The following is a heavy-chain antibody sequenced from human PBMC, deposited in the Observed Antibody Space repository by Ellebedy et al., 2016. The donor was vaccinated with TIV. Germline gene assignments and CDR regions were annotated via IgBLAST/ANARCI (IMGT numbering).Heavy chain of an antibody. Sequence: SETLSLTXTVSGGSISSYYWSWIRQPPGKGLEWIGYIYYTGSTNYNASLGSRVTISVDTSKNQFSLKLSSVTAADTAVYYCARGGWLWFGDRNWFDPWGQGTLVTVSS. V-gene: IGHV4-59*12. J-gene: IGHJ5*02. D-gene: IGHD3-10*01. CDR3: ARGGWLWFGDRNWFDP. CDR1: GGSISSYY. CDR2: IYYTGST.